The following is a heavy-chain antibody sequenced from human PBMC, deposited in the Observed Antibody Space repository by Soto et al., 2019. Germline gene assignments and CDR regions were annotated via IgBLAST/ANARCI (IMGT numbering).Heavy chain of an antibody. V-gene: IGHV3-23*01. J-gene: IGHJ6*02. CDR1: GFTFSSYA. CDR3: AKEGITIFGVVIIPSNYYYGMDV. Sequence: PGGSLRLSCAASGFTFSSYAMSWVRQAPGKGLEWVSAISGSGGSTYYADSVKGRFTISRDNSKNTLYLQMNSLRAEDTAVYYCAKEGITIFGVVIIPSNYYYGMDVWGQGTLVTVSS. D-gene: IGHD3-3*01. CDR2: ISGSGGST.